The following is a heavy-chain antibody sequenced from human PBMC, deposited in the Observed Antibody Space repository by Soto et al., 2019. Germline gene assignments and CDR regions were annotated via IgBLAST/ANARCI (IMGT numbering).Heavy chain of an antibody. V-gene: IGHV4-38-2*02. Sequence: SETLSLTCTVSDYSIGSGYYWGWIRQPPGKGLEWIGSIIHSGNTNYNPSLKSRVTMSVDTSKNQFSLKLSSVTAADSAVYFCARTVMPVGNLAAFDHWGQGVLVTV. D-gene: IGHD7-27*01. J-gene: IGHJ4*02. CDR1: DYSIGSGYY. CDR3: ARTVMPVGNLAAFDH. CDR2: IIHSGNT.